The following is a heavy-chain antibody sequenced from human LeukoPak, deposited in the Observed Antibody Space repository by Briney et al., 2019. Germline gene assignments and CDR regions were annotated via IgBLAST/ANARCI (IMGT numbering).Heavy chain of an antibody. CDR2: IKSKTDGGTT. V-gene: IGHV3-15*07. J-gene: IGHJ5*02. Sequence: PGGSLRLSCAASGFTFSNAWMDWVRQAPGKGLEWVGRIKSKTDGGTTDYAAPVKGRFTISGDDSKNTLYPQMNSLKTEDTAVYYCTRYCSGGSCSNWFDPWGQGTLVTVSS. D-gene: IGHD2-15*01. CDR3: TRYCSGGSCSNWFDP. CDR1: GFTFSNAW.